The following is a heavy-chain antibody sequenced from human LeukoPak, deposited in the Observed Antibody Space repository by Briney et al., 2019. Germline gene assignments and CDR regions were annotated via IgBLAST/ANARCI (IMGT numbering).Heavy chain of an antibody. CDR2: ISRSGSTI. D-gene: IGHD4-17*01. Sequence: GGSLRLSCAASGFAFSGYEMNWVRQAPGKGLEWVSYISRSGSTINYADSVKGRFTISRDDAKHSLYLQVNSLRAEDTAVYYCAKSTVTNYFDYWGQGSLVTVSS. V-gene: IGHV3-48*03. CDR1: GFAFSGYE. CDR3: AKSTVTNYFDY. J-gene: IGHJ4*02.